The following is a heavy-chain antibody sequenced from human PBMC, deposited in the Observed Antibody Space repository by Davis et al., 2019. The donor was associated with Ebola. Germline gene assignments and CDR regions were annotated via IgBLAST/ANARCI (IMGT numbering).Heavy chain of an antibody. CDR2: ISSSSSYI. D-gene: IGHD5-12*01. CDR3: AGNSGVYYYGMDV. CDR1: GFPFSSYS. V-gene: IGHV3-21*04. J-gene: IGHJ6*02. Sequence: GGSLRLSCAASGFPFSSYSMNWVRQAPGKGLEWVSSISSSSSYIYYADSVKGRFTISRHNSKNTLYLQMNSLRAEDTAVYYCAGNSGVYYYGMDVWGQGTTVTVSS.